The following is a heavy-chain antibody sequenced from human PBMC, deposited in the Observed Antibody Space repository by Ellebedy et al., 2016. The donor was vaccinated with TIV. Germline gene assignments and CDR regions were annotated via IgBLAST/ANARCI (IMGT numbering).Heavy chain of an antibody. CDR3: ARDRFGESAFDI. D-gene: IGHD3-10*01. Sequence: GESLKISCAASGFTFSSYGMHWVRQAPGKGLVWVSRINSDGSSTSYADSVKGRFTISRDNAKNTLYLQMNSLRAEDTAVYYCARDRFGESAFDIWGQGTMVTVSS. CDR1: GFTFSSYG. V-gene: IGHV3-74*01. CDR2: INSDGSST. J-gene: IGHJ3*02.